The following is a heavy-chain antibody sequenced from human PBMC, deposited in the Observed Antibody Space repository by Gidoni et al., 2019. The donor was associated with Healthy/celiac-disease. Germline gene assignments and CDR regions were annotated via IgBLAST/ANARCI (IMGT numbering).Heavy chain of an antibody. Sequence: QVQLVESGGGVVQPGRSLRLFCAASGFAFSSYGTHWVRQAPGKGLEWVAVIWYDGRNKYYADSVKGRFTISIDNSKNTLYLQMNSLRAEDTAVYYCARDGGYCSGGSCYEYYYYGMDVWGQGTTVTVSS. D-gene: IGHD2-15*01. CDR2: IWYDGRNK. J-gene: IGHJ6*02. CDR1: GFAFSSYG. V-gene: IGHV3-33*01. CDR3: ARDGGYCSGGSCYEYYYYGMDV.